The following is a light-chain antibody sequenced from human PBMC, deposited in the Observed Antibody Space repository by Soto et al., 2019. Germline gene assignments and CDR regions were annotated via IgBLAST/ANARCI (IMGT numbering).Light chain of an antibody. V-gene: IGKV3-11*01. Sequence: EIVLTQSPATLSLSPGERATLSCRASQSISNYVAWYQQKPGQAPSLLIYDASHRATGIPARFSGSGSGTDFTLTISSLETEDFALYYCQQYNNWPPWTFGQGTKVDIK. CDR2: DAS. J-gene: IGKJ1*01. CDR1: QSISNY. CDR3: QQYNNWPPWT.